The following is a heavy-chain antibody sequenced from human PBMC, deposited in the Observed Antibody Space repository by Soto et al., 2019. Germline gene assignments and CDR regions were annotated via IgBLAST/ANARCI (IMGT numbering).Heavy chain of an antibody. Sequence: PGGSLRLSCAASGFTFSTYGMHWVRQAPGKGLEWVALIWFDGSDKYYADSVKGRFTISRDNSKNTLYLQMNSLRAEDTAVYYCAREGLFDPWGQGTLVTVSS. CDR1: GFTFSTYG. CDR2: IWFDGSDK. J-gene: IGHJ5*02. CDR3: AREGLFDP. V-gene: IGHV3-30*02.